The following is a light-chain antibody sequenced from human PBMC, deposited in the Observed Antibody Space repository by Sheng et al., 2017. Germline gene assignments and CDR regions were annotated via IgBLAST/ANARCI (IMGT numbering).Light chain of an antibody. J-gene: IGLJ1*01. V-gene: IGLV1-40*01. Sequence: QSVLTQPPSVSGAPGQRITISCTGSGSNIGAGYDVHWYRQLPGAAPKLLIYGNSNRPSGVPDRFSGSKSGTSASLAITGLQAEDEADYYCQSYDSSLFYVFGTGTKVTVL. CDR1: GSNIGAGYD. CDR2: GNS. CDR3: QSYDSSLFYV.